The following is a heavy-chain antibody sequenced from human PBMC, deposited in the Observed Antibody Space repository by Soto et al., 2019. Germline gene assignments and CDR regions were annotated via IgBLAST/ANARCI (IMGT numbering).Heavy chain of an antibody. Sequence: QVQLVESGGGVVQPGRSLRLSCAASGFTFSSYGMHWVRQAPGKGLEWVAVLSYDGSNKYYADSVKGRFTISRDNSKNTLYLQMNSLRAEDTAVYYCAKDRLSSGYYYGPDYWGQGTLVTVSS. CDR2: LSYDGSNK. J-gene: IGHJ4*02. V-gene: IGHV3-30*18. D-gene: IGHD3-22*01. CDR1: GFTFSSYG. CDR3: AKDRLSSGYYYGPDY.